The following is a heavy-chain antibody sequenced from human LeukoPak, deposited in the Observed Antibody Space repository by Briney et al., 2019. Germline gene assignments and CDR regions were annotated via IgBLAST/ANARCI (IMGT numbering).Heavy chain of an antibody. J-gene: IGHJ4*02. CDR1: GFTFSSYG. D-gene: IGHD4/OR15-4a*01. V-gene: IGHV3-30*02. CDR3: AKGLARFGYGALLDF. Sequence: GGSLRLSCAASGFTFSSYGMHWVRQAPGKGLEWVAFIRYDGSNKYSADSVKGRFTISRDNSKNTLYLQMNSLRAEDTAVYYCAKGLARFGYGALLDFWGQGTLVTVSS. CDR2: IRYDGSNK.